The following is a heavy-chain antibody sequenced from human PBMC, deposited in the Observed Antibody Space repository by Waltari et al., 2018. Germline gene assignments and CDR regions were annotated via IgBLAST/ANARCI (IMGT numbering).Heavy chain of an antibody. Sequence: EVQLMESGVGWVQPGGAVRPSCSASGFTVSSCEMNWVRQAPGKGLEWVSYISSSGGTMFYAESVQGRFTISRDNAKSALYLQMNSTRAEDTAVYYCARDLPAGDIDYWGQGTLVTVSS. CDR3: ARDLPAGDIDY. D-gene: IGHD6-13*01. J-gene: IGHJ4*02. V-gene: IGHV3-48*03. CDR1: GFTVSSCE. CDR2: ISSSGGTM.